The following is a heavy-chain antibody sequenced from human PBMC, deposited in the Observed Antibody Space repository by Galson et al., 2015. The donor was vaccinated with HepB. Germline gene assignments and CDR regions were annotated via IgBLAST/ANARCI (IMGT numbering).Heavy chain of an antibody. Sequence: SLRLSCAASGFTFSSYGMHWVRQAPGKGLEWVAVISYDGSNKYYADSVKGRFTISRDNSKNTLYLQMNSLRAEDTAVYYCAKELALRDEINYYDSSGYLDYWGQGTLVTASS. CDR1: GFTFSSYG. CDR2: ISYDGSNK. D-gene: IGHD3-22*01. CDR3: AKELALRDEINYYDSSGYLDY. J-gene: IGHJ4*02. V-gene: IGHV3-30*18.